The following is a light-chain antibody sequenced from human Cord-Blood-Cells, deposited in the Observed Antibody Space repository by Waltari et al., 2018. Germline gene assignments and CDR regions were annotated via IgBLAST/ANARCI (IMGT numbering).Light chain of an antibody. J-gene: IGKJ3*01. Sequence: DIQMTPSPSYLSASVGDRVTITCRASQSISSYLNWYQQKPGKAPKLLIYAASSLQSGVPSRFSGSGSGTDFTLTISSLQPEDFATYYCQQSYSTPFTFGPGTKVDIK. CDR1: QSISSY. CDR3: QQSYSTPFT. CDR2: AAS. V-gene: IGKV1-39*01.